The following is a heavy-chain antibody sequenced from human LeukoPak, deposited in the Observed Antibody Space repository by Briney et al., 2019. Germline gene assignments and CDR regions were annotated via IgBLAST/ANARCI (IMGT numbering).Heavy chain of an antibody. CDR1: GFTFSSYW. D-gene: IGHD6-13*01. J-gene: IGHJ6*03. CDR2: IKQDGSEK. Sequence: GGSLRLSCAASGFTFSSYWMSWVRQAPGKGLEWAANIKQDGSEKYYVDSVKGRFTISRDNAKNSLYLQMNSLRAEDTAVYYCARFGYSSSWYGYYYYYMDVWGKGTTVTVSS. V-gene: IGHV3-7*01. CDR3: ARFGYSSSWYGYYYYYMDV.